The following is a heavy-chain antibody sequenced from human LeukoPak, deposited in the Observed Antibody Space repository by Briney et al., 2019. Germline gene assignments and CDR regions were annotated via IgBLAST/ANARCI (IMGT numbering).Heavy chain of an antibody. CDR1: GFNFSSYS. J-gene: IGHJ3*01. CDR2: ITSGSRYK. CDR3: ARYYYDSSGYAFDV. V-gene: IGHV3-21*01. Sequence: PGGSLRLSCAASGFNFSSYSMNWVRQAPGRGLEWVSSITSGSRYKYYGDSVKGRFTISRDNAKNSLYLQMNSLRAEDTALYYCARYYYDSSGYAFDVWGPGTVLTVSS. D-gene: IGHD3-22*01.